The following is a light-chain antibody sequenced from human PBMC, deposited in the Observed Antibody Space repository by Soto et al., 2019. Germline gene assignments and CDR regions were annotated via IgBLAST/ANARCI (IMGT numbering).Light chain of an antibody. V-gene: IGKV1-12*01. Sequence: DIQMTQSPSTVSAYVGDSVTITCRASQSITTWLAWYQQKPGKAPKLLIYAASSLQSGVPSRFSGSGSGTHFTLTISSLQPEDFATYYCQQANTFPLPFGQGTLLEIK. CDR3: QQANTFPLP. J-gene: IGKJ5*01. CDR1: QSITTW. CDR2: AAS.